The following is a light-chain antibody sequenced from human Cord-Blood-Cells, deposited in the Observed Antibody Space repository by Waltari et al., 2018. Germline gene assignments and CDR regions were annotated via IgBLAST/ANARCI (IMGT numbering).Light chain of an antibody. CDR1: QSVSSY. V-gene: IGKV3-11*01. Sequence: EVMITQSPATLSLAPQERGTLSCRASQSVSSYLAWYQQKPGQAPRLLIYDASNRATGIPARFSGSGSGTDFTLTISSLEPEDFAVYYCQQRSNWLTFGGGTKVEIK. J-gene: IGKJ4*01. CDR2: DAS. CDR3: QQRSNWLT.